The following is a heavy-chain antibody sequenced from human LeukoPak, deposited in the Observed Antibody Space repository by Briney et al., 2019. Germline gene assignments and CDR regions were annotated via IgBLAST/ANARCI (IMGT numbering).Heavy chain of an antibody. Sequence: GGSLRLSCAASGFTFSSYWMNWARQAPGKGLEWVASINHNGNVNYYVDSVKGRFTISRDNAKNSLYLQMNSLRAEDTAVYYCARDYCIDGCPPGYWGQGTRVTVSP. CDR2: INHNGNVN. D-gene: IGHD2-15*01. CDR3: ARDYCIDGCPPGY. J-gene: IGHJ4*02. V-gene: IGHV3-7*01. CDR1: GFTFSSYW.